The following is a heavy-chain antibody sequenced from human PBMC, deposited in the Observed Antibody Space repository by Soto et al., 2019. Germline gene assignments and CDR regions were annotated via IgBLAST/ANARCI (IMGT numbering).Heavy chain of an antibody. Sequence: ASVKVSCKAPGDTFTSYYLNWVRQAPGQGLEWMGVINPHGGSTKYAQKFQGRITMTRDTSRSTVYMELSSLRSDDTAVYYCARSSGGNSAIIIEGSNWFDTWGQETLVTVSS. CDR2: INPHGGST. J-gene: IGHJ5*02. V-gene: IGHV1-46*01. CDR3: ARSSGGNSAIIIEGSNWFDT. D-gene: IGHD3-16*01. CDR1: GDTFTSYY.